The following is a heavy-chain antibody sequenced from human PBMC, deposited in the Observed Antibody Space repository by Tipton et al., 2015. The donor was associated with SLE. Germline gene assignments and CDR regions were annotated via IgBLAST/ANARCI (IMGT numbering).Heavy chain of an antibody. CDR2: IFTSGST. V-gene: IGHV4-4*07. CDR3: ARDIIYYGSGRATYGMDV. D-gene: IGHD3-10*01. CDR1: GGSISSYY. J-gene: IGHJ6*02. Sequence: LRLSCNVSGGSISSYYWSWTRQPAGKGLEWIGRIFTSGSTNYKPSPKSRVTISVDTSKNQFSLKLSSVTAADTAVYYCARDIIYYGSGRATYGMDVWGQGTTVTVSS.